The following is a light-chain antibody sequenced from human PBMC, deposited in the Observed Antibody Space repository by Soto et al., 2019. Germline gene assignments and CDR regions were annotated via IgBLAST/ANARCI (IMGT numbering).Light chain of an antibody. J-gene: IGLJ1*01. CDR2: EVS. CDR1: SSDVGGYNY. V-gene: IGLV2-14*01. Sequence: LTQPASVSGSPGQSITISCTGTSSDVGGYNYVSWYQQHPGKAPKLMIYEVSNRPSGVSNRFSGSKSGNTASLSISGLQAEDEADYYRSSYTSSSTRLYVFGTGTKVTVL. CDR3: SSYTSSSTRLYV.